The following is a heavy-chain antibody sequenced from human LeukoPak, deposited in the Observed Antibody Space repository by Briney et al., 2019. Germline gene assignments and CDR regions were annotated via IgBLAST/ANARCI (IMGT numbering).Heavy chain of an antibody. J-gene: IGHJ2*01. V-gene: IGHV4-38-2*02. CDR3: ARVSGRFTWYFDL. Sequence: SETLSLTCTVSDYSISSSYYWGWIRPPPGKGLEWFGIIYHSGSTYYNPSLKSRVTISVDTSKNQFSLKLSSVTAADTAVYYCARVSGRFTWYFDLWGRGTLVTVSS. CDR2: IYHSGST. CDR1: DYSISSSYY.